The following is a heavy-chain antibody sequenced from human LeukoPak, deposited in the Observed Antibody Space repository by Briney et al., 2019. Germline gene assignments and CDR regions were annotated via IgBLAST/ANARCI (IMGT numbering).Heavy chain of an antibody. CDR1: GFTFDDYA. CDR3: AREPDCCYFDY. V-gene: IGHV3-33*08. Sequence: GGSLRLSCAASGFTFDDYAMHWVRQAPGKGLEWVAVIWYDGSNKYYADSVKGRFTISRDNSKNTLYLQMNSLRAEDTAVYYCAREPDCCYFDYWGQGTLVTVSS. D-gene: IGHD2-21*02. CDR2: IWYDGSNK. J-gene: IGHJ4*02.